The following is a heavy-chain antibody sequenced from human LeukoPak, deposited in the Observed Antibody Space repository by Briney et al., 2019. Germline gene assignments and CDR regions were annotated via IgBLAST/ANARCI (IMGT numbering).Heavy chain of an antibody. Sequence: GGSLRLSCAASGFTFSNTWMSWVRQAPGKGLEWVAVISYDGSNKYYADSVKGRFTISRDNSKNTLYLQMNSLRAEDTAVYYCAKDYSSSSDTCLDYWGQGTLVTVSS. CDR1: GFTFSNTW. J-gene: IGHJ4*02. D-gene: IGHD6-6*01. V-gene: IGHV3-30*18. CDR2: ISYDGSNK. CDR3: AKDYSSSSDTCLDY.